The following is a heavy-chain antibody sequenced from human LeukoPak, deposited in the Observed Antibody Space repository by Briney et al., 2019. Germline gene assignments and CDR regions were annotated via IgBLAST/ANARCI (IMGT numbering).Heavy chain of an antibody. CDR2: IYYSGST. J-gene: IGHJ4*02. D-gene: IGHD1-14*01. CDR1: GGSMNGYY. Sequence: PSEALSLTCTVSGGSMNGYYWSWIRESPGKGLEWIGYIYYSGSTNYNPSLKSRVTGFVDTSKNQVSLRLSSVTAADTAVYYCARHGTISSESYFDYWGQGALVTVSS. CDR3: ARHGTISSESYFDY. V-gene: IGHV4-59*08.